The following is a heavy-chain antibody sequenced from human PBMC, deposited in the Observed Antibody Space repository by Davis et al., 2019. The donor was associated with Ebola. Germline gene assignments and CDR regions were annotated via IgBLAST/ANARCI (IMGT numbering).Heavy chain of an antibody. V-gene: IGHV1-2*02. CDR1: GYTFTGYY. D-gene: IGHD2-15*01. CDR3: ARDLPTHDAFDI. CDR2: INPNSGGT. J-gene: IGHJ3*02. Sequence: ASVKVSCKASGYTFTGYYMHWVRQAPGQGLEWMGWINPNSGGTNYAQKFQGRVTMTRDTSISTAYMELSSLRSEDTAVYYCARDLPTHDAFDIWGQGTMVTVSS.